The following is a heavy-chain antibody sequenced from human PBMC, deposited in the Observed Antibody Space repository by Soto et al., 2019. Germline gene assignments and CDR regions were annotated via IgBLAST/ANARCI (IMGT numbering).Heavy chain of an antibody. CDR3: AREVYELPPYYDFWSGYRVYYGMDV. CDR2: IYPGDSDT. Sequence: LGESLKISCKGSGYSFTSYWIGWVRQMPGKGLEWMGIIYPGDSDTRYSPSFQGQVTISADKSISTAYLQWSSLKASDTAVYYCAREVYELPPYYDFWSGYRVYYGMDVWGQGTTVTVSS. J-gene: IGHJ6*02. CDR1: GYSFTSYW. V-gene: IGHV5-51*01. D-gene: IGHD3-3*01.